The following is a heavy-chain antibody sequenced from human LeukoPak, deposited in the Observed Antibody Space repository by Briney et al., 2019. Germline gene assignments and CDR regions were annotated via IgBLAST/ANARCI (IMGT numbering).Heavy chain of an antibody. J-gene: IGHJ4*02. V-gene: IGHV4-38-2*02. CDR1: GYSISSGYY. Sequence: SETLSLTCTVSGYSISSGYYWGWIRQPPGKGLEWIGSIYHTGTTYYNPSLKSRVTISVDTSKNQFSLKLSSVTAADTAVYYCARTAPLIGSVDYWGQGTLVTVSS. CDR3: ARTAPLIGSVDY. CDR2: IYHTGTT. D-gene: IGHD3-16*01.